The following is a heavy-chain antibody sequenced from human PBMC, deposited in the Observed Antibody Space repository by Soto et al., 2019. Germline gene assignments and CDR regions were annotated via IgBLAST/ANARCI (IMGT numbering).Heavy chain of an antibody. CDR3: AKDLGHGGRGAFDI. CDR1: GFTFSSYG. D-gene: IGHD7-27*01. CDR2: ISYDGSNK. J-gene: IGHJ3*02. V-gene: IGHV3-30*18. Sequence: QVQLVESGGGVVQPGRSLRLSCAASGFTFSSYGMHWVRQAPGKGLEWVAVISYDGSNKYYADSVKGRFTISRDNSKNTLYLLMNSLRAEDTAVYYCAKDLGHGGRGAFDIWGQGTMVTVSS.